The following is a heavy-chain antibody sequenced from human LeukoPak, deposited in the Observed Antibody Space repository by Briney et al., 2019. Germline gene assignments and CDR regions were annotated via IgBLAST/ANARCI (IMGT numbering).Heavy chain of an antibody. CDR3: ARDFLRSSGYY. CDR1: GFTVSNNY. Sequence: GGSLRLSCAASGFTVSNNYMRWVRQAPGKGLEWVSVIYSGGSIYYADSVKGRFTISRDNSKNTLYLQMNSLTAEDTAVYYCARDFLRSSGYYWGQGTLVTVSS. V-gene: IGHV3-53*01. J-gene: IGHJ4*02. CDR2: IYSGGSI. D-gene: IGHD3-22*01.